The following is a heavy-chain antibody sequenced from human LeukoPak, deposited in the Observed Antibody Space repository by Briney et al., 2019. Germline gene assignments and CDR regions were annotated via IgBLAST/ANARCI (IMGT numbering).Heavy chain of an antibody. Sequence: SETLSLTCTVSGGSISSYYWSWMRQPAGKGLEWIGRIYTSGSTNYNPSLKSRVTMSVDTSKNQFSLKLSSVTAADTAVYYCARGAKYSYYYYMDVWGKGTTVTVSS. V-gene: IGHV4-4*07. CDR3: ARGAKYSYYYYMDV. D-gene: IGHD5-18*01. CDR1: GGSISSYY. CDR2: IYTSGST. J-gene: IGHJ6*03.